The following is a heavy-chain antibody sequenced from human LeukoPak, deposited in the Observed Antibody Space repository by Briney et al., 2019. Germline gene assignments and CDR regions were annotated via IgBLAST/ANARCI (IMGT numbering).Heavy chain of an antibody. Sequence: SETLSLTCAVYGGSFSGYYWSWIRQPPGKGLEWIGEINHSGSTNYNPSLKSRVTISVDTSKNQFSLKLSSVTAADTAVYYCAKERDFSSPTGYLDHWGQGNLVTVSS. CDR3: AKERDFSSPTGYLDH. D-gene: IGHD6-13*01. CDR1: GGSFSGYY. CDR2: INHSGST. J-gene: IGHJ4*02. V-gene: IGHV4-34*01.